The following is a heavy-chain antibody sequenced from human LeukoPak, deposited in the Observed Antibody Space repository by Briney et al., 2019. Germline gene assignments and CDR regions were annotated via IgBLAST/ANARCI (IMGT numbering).Heavy chain of an antibody. V-gene: IGHV4-59*01. Sequence: KPSETLSLTCTVSGGSFSSYYWSWIRQPPGKGLEWIGYIYYSGSTNYNPSLKSRVTISVDTSKNQFSLKLTSVTAADTAVYYCARVSLFGRTGYYFDYWGQGTLVTVSS. D-gene: IGHD3/OR15-3a*01. CDR1: GGSFSSYY. CDR3: ARVSLFGRTGYYFDY. J-gene: IGHJ4*02. CDR2: IYYSGST.